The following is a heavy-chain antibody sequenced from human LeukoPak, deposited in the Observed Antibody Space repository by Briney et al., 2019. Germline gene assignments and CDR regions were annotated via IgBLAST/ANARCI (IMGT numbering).Heavy chain of an antibody. CDR2: ISAYNGNT. J-gene: IGHJ4*02. Sequence: ASVKVSCEASGGTFSSYAISWVRQAPGQGLEWMGWISAYNGNTNYAQKLQGRVTMTTDTSTSTAYMELRSLRSDDTAVYYCARDIAVTIPADYWGQGTLVTVSS. CDR1: GGTFSSYA. CDR3: ARDIAVTIPADY. V-gene: IGHV1-18*01. D-gene: IGHD6-19*01.